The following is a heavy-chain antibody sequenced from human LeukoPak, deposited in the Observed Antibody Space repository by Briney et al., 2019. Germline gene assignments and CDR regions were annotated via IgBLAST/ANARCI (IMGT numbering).Heavy chain of an antibody. CDR2: ISAYNGNT. CDR1: GYTFTHYG. D-gene: IGHD2-21*02. Sequence: ASVKVSCKASGYTFTHYGISWVRQAPGQGLEWMGWISAYNGNTYYEQKFQGRVTMTTDTSTSTAYMELTSLRSDDTAVYYCAREGKDLVVTFYGMDVWGQGTTVTVSS. J-gene: IGHJ6*02. CDR3: AREGKDLVVTFYGMDV. V-gene: IGHV1-18*01.